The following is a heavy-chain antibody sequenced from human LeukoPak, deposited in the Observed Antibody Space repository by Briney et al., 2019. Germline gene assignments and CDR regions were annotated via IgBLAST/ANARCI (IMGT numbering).Heavy chain of an antibody. CDR1: GGSISSYH. V-gene: IGHV4-59*01. CDR3: ARPVAGSVDAFDI. D-gene: IGHD6-19*01. Sequence: SETLSLTCTVSGGSISSYHWSWIRQPPGKGLQWIGFIYSSGSTNYNPSLKSRVTISLDTSKNQFSLKLSSVTAADTAVYYCARPVAGSVDAFDIWGQGTMVTVSS. CDR2: IYSSGST. J-gene: IGHJ3*02.